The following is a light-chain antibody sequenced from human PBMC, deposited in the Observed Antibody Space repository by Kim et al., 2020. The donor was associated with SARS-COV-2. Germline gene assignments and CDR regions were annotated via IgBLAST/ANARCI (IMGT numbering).Light chain of an antibody. Sequence: PSPLSASVGDRVTITCRASQSISSWLAWYQQKPGKAPKLLIYKASSLESGVPSRFSGSGSGTEFTLTISSLQPDDFATYYCQHETFGQGTKVDIK. CDR2: KAS. CDR1: QSISSW. CDR3: QHET. V-gene: IGKV1-5*03. J-gene: IGKJ1*01.